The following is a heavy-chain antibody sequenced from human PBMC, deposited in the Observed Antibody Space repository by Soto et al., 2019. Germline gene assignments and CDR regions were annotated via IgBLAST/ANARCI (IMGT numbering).Heavy chain of an antibody. V-gene: IGHV3-74*01. CDR3: AKPPNYYDSSGYYDY. D-gene: IGHD3-22*01. CDR1: GFTFSSYW. Sequence: EVQLVESGGGLVQPGGSLRLSCAASGFTFSSYWMHWVRQAPGKGLVWVSRINSDGSITSYADSVKGRFTISRDNAKNTLYLQMNSLRAEDTAVYYCAKPPNYYDSSGYYDYWGQGTLVTVSS. J-gene: IGHJ4*02. CDR2: INSDGSIT.